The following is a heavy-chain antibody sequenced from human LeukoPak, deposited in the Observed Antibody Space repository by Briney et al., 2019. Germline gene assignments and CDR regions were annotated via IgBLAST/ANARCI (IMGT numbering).Heavy chain of an antibody. J-gene: IGHJ4*02. CDR1: GGAISPYY. V-gene: IGHV4-59*12. CDR3: ARGRWRIDY. D-gene: IGHD4-23*01. CDR2: IYYSGST. Sequence: PETLSLTCTVSGGAISPYYWTWIRQPPGKGLEWIGYIYYSGSTNYNPSLKSRVTISVDTSKNQFSLKLTSVTAADTAVYYCARGRWRIDYWGQGTLVTVSS.